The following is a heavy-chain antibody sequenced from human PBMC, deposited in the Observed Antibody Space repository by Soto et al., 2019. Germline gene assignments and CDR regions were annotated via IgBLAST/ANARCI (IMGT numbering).Heavy chain of an antibody. J-gene: IGHJ5*02. V-gene: IGHV4-39*01. CDR1: GDSISSSNYY. CDR3: ATNYYEQYWFDP. Sequence: SETLSLTCTVSGDSISSSNYYWGWIRRPPGKGLEWIGSIYYSGSTYYKPSLKSRVTISIDTSKKRFSLKLSSVTAADTAVYYWATNYYEQYWFDPWGQGTLVTVSS. CDR2: IYYSGST. D-gene: IGHD3-3*01.